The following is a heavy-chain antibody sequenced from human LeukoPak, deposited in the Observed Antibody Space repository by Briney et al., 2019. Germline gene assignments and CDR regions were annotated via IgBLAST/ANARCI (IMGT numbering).Heavy chain of an antibody. V-gene: IGHV3-23*01. CDR2: ISSSGADT. CDR3: AKPRSDYYYSAFDY. CDR1: GFTFSTYA. Sequence: GGSRRLSLEASGFTFSTYAMTWVRQVPGKGPEWVSAISSSGADTHYADSVKGRFTISRDNSKNTLYLQMNSLRAEDTAVYYCAKPRSDYYYSAFDYWGQGTLVTVSS. J-gene: IGHJ4*02. D-gene: IGHD3-22*01.